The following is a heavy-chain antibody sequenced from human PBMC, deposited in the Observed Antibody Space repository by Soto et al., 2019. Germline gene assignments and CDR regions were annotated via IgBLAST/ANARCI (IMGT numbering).Heavy chain of an antibody. D-gene: IGHD2-15*01. CDR3: ARALIDIVVVVAPFDP. J-gene: IGHJ5*02. CDR2: ISYDGSNK. V-gene: IGHV3-30-3*01. Sequence: GGSLRLSCAASGFTFSSYAMHWVRQAPGKGLEWVAVISYDGSNKYYADSVKGRFTISRDNSKNTLYLQMNSLRAEDTAVYYCARALIDIVVVVAPFDPWGQGTLVTVSS. CDR1: GFTFSSYA.